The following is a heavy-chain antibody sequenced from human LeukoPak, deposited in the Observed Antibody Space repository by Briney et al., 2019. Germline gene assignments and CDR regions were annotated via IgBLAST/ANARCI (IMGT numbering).Heavy chain of an antibody. J-gene: IGHJ3*02. CDR3: ARDSKIMVAAKEPGAFDI. CDR1: GGSIYISNYF. V-gene: IGHV4-39*07. D-gene: IGHD2-15*01. CDR2: ISYSAST. Sequence: SETLSLTCTVSGGSIYISNYFWAWIRQPPGKGLEWIGTISYSASTYYNPSLKSRVTISADTSKTQFSLKLSSVTAADTAVYYCARDSKIMVAAKEPGAFDIWGQGTMVTVSS.